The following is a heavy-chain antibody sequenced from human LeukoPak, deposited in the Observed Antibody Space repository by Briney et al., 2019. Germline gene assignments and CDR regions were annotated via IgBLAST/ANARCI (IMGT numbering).Heavy chain of an antibody. Sequence: GGSLRLSCAASGFTVSDNFMSWVRQAPGKGLEWLSVIYIGGSPYYADSVKGRFTISRDNSKNTLYLQMNSLRAEDTAVYYCARDRASGSYVDYYYGMDVWGQGTTVTVSS. CDR2: IYIGGSP. CDR1: GFTVSDNF. D-gene: IGHD3-10*01. CDR3: ARDRASGSYVDYYYGMDV. V-gene: IGHV3-66*01. J-gene: IGHJ6*02.